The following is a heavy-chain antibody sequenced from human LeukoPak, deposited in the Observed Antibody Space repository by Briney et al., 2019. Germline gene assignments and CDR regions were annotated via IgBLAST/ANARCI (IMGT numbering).Heavy chain of an antibody. CDR2: ISAYNGNT. Sequence: ASVKVSCKASGYTFTSYGISWVRQAPGQGLEWMGWISAYNGNTNYAQKLQGSVTMTTDTSTSTAYMELRSLRSDDTAVYYCARARGRSLITTIDYWGQGTLVTVSS. J-gene: IGHJ4*02. CDR3: ARARGRSLITTIDY. D-gene: IGHD3-22*01. CDR1: GYTFTSYG. V-gene: IGHV1-18*01.